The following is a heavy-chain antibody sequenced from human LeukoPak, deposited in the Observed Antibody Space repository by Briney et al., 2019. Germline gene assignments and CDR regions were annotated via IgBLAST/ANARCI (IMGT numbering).Heavy chain of an antibody. J-gene: IGHJ5*02. CDR1: GGSFSGYY. CDR2: INHSGST. CDR3: ANRGADWFDP. Sequence: PSETLSLTCAVYGGSFSGYYWSWIRQPPGKGLEWIGEINHSGSTNYNPSLKSRVTISVDTSKNQFSLKLSSVTAADTAVYYCANRGADWFDPWGQGTLVTVSS. D-gene: IGHD3-10*01. V-gene: IGHV4-34*01.